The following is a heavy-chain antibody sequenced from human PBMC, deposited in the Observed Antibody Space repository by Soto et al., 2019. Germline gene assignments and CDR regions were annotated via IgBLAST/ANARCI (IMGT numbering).Heavy chain of an antibody. D-gene: IGHD2-15*01. J-gene: IGHJ5*02. CDR3: ARGLVAATKNWFDP. CDR2: IIPILGIA. Sequence: GASVKVSCKASGGTFSSYTISWVRQAPGQGLEWMGRIIPILGIANYAQKFQGRVTITAAKSTSTAYMELSSLRSEDTAVYYCARGLVAATKNWFDPWGQGTLVTVSS. CDR1: GGTFSSYT. V-gene: IGHV1-69*02.